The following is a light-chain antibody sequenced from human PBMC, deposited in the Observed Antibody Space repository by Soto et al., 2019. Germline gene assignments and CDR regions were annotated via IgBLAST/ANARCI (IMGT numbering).Light chain of an antibody. CDR2: AAS. Sequence: HRLTIXCRASQSICRYLNWYQQKLGKAPKLLIYAASSLQSGVPSRFSGSGSGTDFTLTISSLEPEDCALYCCQQSEMLLNPFGEGTSLDIK. J-gene: IGKJ5*01. CDR3: QQSEMLLNP. CDR1: QSICRY. V-gene: IGKV1-39*02.